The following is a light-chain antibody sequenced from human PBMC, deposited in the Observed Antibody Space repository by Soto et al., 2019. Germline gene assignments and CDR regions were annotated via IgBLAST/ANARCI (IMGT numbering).Light chain of an antibody. CDR2: GAS. CDR1: RSVSSNY. Sequence: IVLTQSPGTLSLSPGERATLSCRASRSVSSNYLACYQQKPGQAPRLLIYGASSRATGIPDRFSGSGSGTDFILTISRLEPEDFAVYYCQQYSTSPYTFGQGTKLDIQ. J-gene: IGKJ2*01. V-gene: IGKV3-20*01. CDR3: QQYSTSPYT.